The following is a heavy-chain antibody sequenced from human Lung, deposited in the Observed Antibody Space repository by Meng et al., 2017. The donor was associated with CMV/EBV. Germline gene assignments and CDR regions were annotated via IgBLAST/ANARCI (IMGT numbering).Heavy chain of an antibody. CDR1: GFTFDDYA. CDR3: AKGLRYYYGMDV. V-gene: IGHV3-43D*03. CDR2: ISWDGGST. D-gene: IGHD6-19*01. Sequence: GGSXRLXCAASGFTFDDYAMHWVRQAPGKGLEWVPLISWDGGSTYYADSVKGRFTISRDNSKNSLYLQMNSLRAEDTALYYCAKGLRYYYGMDVWGQGTKVTVSS. J-gene: IGHJ6*02.